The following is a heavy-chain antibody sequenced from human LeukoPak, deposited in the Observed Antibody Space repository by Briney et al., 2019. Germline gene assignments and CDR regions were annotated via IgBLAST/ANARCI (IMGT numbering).Heavy chain of an antibody. CDR1: GGSISSSSYY. J-gene: IGHJ3*02. V-gene: IGHV4-39*01. CDR2: IYYSGST. Sequence: NPSETLSLTCTVSGGSISSSSYYWGWIRQPPGKGLEWIGSIYYSGSTYYNPSLKSRVTISVDTSKNQFSLKLSSVTAADTAVYYCARITVVTPFDAFDIWGQGTMVTVSS. CDR3: ARITVVTPFDAFDI. D-gene: IGHD4-23*01.